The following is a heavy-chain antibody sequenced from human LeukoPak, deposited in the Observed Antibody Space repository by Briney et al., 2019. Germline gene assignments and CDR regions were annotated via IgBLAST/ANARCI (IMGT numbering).Heavy chain of an antibody. Sequence: GGSLRLSCAASGFTVSSDYMNWVRQTPGKGLEWVSAISGAVGGGTYYADVVKGRFTISRDNSKNTLYLEMNSLRADDTATYYCAKGTERYREVSSYDFWGQGTLVAVSS. CDR2: ISGAVGGGT. J-gene: IGHJ4*02. CDR1: GFTVSSDY. D-gene: IGHD3-10*01. V-gene: IGHV3-23*01. CDR3: AKGTERYREVSSYDF.